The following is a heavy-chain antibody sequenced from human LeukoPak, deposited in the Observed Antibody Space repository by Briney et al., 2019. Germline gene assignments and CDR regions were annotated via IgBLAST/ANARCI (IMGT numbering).Heavy chain of an antibody. CDR1: GGSISSYY. CDR2: IYDSGTT. CDR3: ARIQGWTYYGSGSQT. D-gene: IGHD3-10*01. J-gene: IGHJ3*01. Sequence: SETLSLTCTVSGGSISSYYWSWIRQPPGKGLEWIGYIYDSGTTNYNPSLKSRVTISVDTSKNQFSLKLTSVTAAGTAVYYCARIQGWTYYGSGSQTWGQGTMVTVSS. V-gene: IGHV4-59*01.